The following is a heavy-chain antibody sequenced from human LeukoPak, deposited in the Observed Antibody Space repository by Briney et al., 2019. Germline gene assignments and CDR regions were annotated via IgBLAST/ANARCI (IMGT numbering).Heavy chain of an antibody. Sequence: NPSETLSLTCTVSGGSISSGGYYWSWIRQHPGKGLEWIGYIYYSGSTYYNPSLKSRVTISVDTSKNQFSLKLSSVTAADTAVYYCARLELGPAADMTNWRQGTLVTVSS. CDR1: GGSISSGGYY. CDR2: IYYSGST. CDR3: ARLELGPAADMTN. D-gene: IGHD6-13*01. V-gene: IGHV4-31*03. J-gene: IGHJ4*02.